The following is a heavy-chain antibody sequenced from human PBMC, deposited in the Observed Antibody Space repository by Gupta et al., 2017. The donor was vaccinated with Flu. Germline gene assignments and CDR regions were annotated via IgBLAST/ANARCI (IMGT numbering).Heavy chain of an antibody. CDR3: AKPPSGGTYSSGWHNPSPRYYYGMDV. Sequence: EVQLLESGGGLVQPGGSLRLSGAAPGFTFSIYAMSWVRQAPGRGLEWVSAISGSGGSTYYADSVKGRFTISRDNSKNTLYLQMNSLRAEDTAVYYCAKPPSGGTYSSGWHNPSPRYYYGMDVWGQGTTVTVSS. CDR1: GFTFSIYA. D-gene: IGHD6-19*01. CDR2: ISGSGGST. J-gene: IGHJ6*02. V-gene: IGHV3-23*01.